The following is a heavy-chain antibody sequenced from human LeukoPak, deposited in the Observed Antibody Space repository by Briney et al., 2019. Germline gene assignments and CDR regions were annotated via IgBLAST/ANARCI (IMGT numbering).Heavy chain of an antibody. CDR3: AREYYDFWSGYYFDY. J-gene: IGHJ4*02. D-gene: IGHD3-3*01. CDR2: TYYRSKWYN. CDR1: GDSVSSTSAA. Sequence: SQTLSLTCAISGDSVSSTSAARNWIRQSPSRGLEWLGRTYYRSKWYNDYAVSVKSRITINPDTSKNQFSLQLNSVTPEDTAVYYCAREYYDFWSGYYFDYWGQGTLVTVSS. V-gene: IGHV6-1*01.